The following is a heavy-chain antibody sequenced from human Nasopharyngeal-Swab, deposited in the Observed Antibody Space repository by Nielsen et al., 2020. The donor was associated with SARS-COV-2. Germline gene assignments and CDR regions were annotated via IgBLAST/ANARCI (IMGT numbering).Heavy chain of an antibody. CDR2: ISGSGGST. V-gene: IGHV3-23*01. J-gene: IGHJ5*02. CDR3: AKDSLNILTGSGWFDP. D-gene: IGHD3-9*01. Sequence: VRQAPGKGLEWVSAISGSGGSTYSADFVKGRFTISRDNSKNTLYLQMNSLRAEDTAVYYCAKDSLNILTGSGWFDPWGQETQVTVSS.